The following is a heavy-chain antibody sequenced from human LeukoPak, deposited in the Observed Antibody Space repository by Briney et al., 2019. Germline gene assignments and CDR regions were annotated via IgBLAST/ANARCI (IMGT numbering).Heavy chain of an antibody. V-gene: IGHV3-48*01. CDR2: ISSSSSTI. J-gene: IGHJ3*02. CDR3: ARGVTHLGDAFDI. CDR1: GFTFSSYS. D-gene: IGHD2-21*02. Sequence: GGSLRLSCAASGFTFSSYSMNWVRQAPGKGLEWVSYISSSSSTIYYAGSVRGRFTFSNDNAKNSLYLQMNSLRAEDTAVYYCARGVTHLGDAFDIWGQGTMVTVSS.